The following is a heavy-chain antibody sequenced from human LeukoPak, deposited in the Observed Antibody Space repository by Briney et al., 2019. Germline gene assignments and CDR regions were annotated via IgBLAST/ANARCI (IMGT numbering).Heavy chain of an antibody. Sequence: ASVKVSCKASGYTFTSYDINWVRQATGQGLEWMGWMNPNSGNTGYAQKFQGRVTMTRNTSISTAYMELSSLRSEDTAVYYCARRRQLGPAAGISWFDPWGQGTLVTVSS. J-gene: IGHJ5*02. D-gene: IGHD6-13*01. V-gene: IGHV1-8*01. CDR1: GYTFTSYD. CDR2: MNPNSGNT. CDR3: ARRRQLGPAAGISWFDP.